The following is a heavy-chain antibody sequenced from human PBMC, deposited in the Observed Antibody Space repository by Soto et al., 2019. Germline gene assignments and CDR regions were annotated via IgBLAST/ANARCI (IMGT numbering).Heavy chain of an antibody. CDR2: INHSGST. CDR3: ATQYYDLLTGPNWFDP. V-gene: IGHV4-34*01. CDR1: GGSFSGYY. Sequence: QVQLQQWGAGLLKPSETLSLTCAVYGGSFSGYYWSWIRQPPGKGLEWIGEINHSGSTNYNPSLKSRAAISVDACKNQFSLQLRSVTAADTAVYYCATQYYDLLTGPNWFDPWGQGTLVTVSS. J-gene: IGHJ5*02. D-gene: IGHD3-9*01.